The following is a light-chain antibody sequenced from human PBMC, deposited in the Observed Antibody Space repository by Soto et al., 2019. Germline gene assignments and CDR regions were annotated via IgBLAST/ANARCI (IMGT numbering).Light chain of an antibody. CDR2: DAS. Sequence: VRDGVTITCQASQDISDVLNWYQQQPGKAPKVLIYDASKLQTEEPSKFSGRRSGKYFTFTIRILQSDDNGTYFLQQFYDRPNTFGQGTRLEIK. CDR3: QQFYDRPNT. V-gene: IGKV1-33*01. CDR1: QDISDV. J-gene: IGKJ5*01.